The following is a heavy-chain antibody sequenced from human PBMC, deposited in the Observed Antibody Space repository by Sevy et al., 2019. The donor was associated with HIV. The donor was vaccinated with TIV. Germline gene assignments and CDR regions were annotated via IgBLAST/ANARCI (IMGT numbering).Heavy chain of an antibody. D-gene: IGHD3-10*01. J-gene: IGHJ4*02. Sequence: GGSLRLSCAASGFIFNSYAMSWVRQAPGKGLEWVSSISGSGGSTHYPDSGKGRFTSSRDNFNKRLYMEMNSLSPEDTAVYYCAKGYGSGSPPDYWGQGTLVTVSS. V-gene: IGHV3-23*01. CDR1: GFIFNSYA. CDR3: AKGYGSGSPPDY. CDR2: ISGSGGST.